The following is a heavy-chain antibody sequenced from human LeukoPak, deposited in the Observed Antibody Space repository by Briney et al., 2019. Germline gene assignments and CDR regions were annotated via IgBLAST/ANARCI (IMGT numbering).Heavy chain of an antibody. Sequence: GESLKISCKASGYSFTTYWIGWMRQMPGKGLEWMVIIYPSDSDTTYSPSFQGQVTISADKSISTAYLQWSSLKASDTAMYYCARGPPVDYWGQGTLVTVSS. V-gene: IGHV5-51*01. CDR1: GYSFTTYW. CDR3: ARGPPVDY. J-gene: IGHJ4*02. CDR2: IYPSDSDT.